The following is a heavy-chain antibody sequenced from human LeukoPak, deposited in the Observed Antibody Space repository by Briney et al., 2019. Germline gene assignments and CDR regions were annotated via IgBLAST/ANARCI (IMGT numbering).Heavy chain of an antibody. J-gene: IGHJ2*01. CDR3: ARDGRRWLQSNWYFDL. CDR2: TYYRSKWYN. D-gene: IGHD5-24*01. CDR1: GDSVSSNSAA. Sequence: SQTLSLTCAISGDSVSSNSAAWNWIRQSPSRGLEWLGRTYYRSKWYNDYAVSVKSRITINPDTSKNQFSLQLNSVTPEDTAVYYCARDGRRWLQSNWYFDLWGRGTLVTVSS. V-gene: IGHV6-1*01.